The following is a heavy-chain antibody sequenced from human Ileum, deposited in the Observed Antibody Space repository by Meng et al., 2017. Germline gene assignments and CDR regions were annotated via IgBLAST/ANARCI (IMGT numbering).Heavy chain of an antibody. D-gene: IGHD7-27*01. CDR1: GGSVSTSDYL. CDR2: AGT. CDR3: ARDHWGSLDY. Sequence: QLQESCPGLVRPSETLSLICTVSGGSVSTSDYLWGWLRQPPGKGLEWIGYAGTNYNPSLKRRVTISVDTSKRQFSLKLTSVTAADTAVYYCARDHWGSLDYWGQGILVTVSS. J-gene: IGHJ4*02. V-gene: IGHV4-61*08.